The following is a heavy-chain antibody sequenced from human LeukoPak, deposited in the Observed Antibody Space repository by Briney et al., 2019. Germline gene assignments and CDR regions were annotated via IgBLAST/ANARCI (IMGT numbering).Heavy chain of an antibody. CDR2: VSGSGVGT. CDR1: GFTFSSYA. J-gene: IGHJ4*02. CDR3: ARGRVDYSSSLTYFDY. V-gene: IGHV3-23*01. Sequence: PGGSLRLSCAASGFTFSSYAMSWVRLAPGKGLEWVSGVSGSGVGTYYADSVKGRFTISRDSSKNTLYLQKHSLGAEDTALYYGARGRVDYSSSLTYFDYWGQGTLVTVSP. D-gene: IGHD6-6*01.